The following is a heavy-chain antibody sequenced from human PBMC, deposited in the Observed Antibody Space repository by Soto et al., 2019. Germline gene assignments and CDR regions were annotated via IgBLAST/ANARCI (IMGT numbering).Heavy chain of an antibody. Sequence: QVQLVESGGGLVKPGGSLRLSCAASGFSFSDYYMSWIRQAPGKGLECVSYITHSGSIIHYADSLKGRFTISRDNTKNSLYLQMNSLSAEDTAVYYCARLAVAGTHYFDNWGQGTLVTVSS. J-gene: IGHJ4*02. D-gene: IGHD6-19*01. CDR3: ARLAVAGTHYFDN. CDR1: GFSFSDYY. CDR2: ITHSGSII. V-gene: IGHV3-11*01.